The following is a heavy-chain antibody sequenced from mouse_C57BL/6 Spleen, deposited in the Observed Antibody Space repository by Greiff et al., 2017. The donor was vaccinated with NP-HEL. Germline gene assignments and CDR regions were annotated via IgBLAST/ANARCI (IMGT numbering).Heavy chain of an antibody. CDR2: IDPSDSYT. CDR3: ARSTLTGGFAY. CDR1: GYTFTSYW. D-gene: IGHD4-1*01. V-gene: IGHV1-50*01. Sequence: QVQLQQPGAELVKPGASVKLSCKASGYTFTSYWMQWVKQRPGQGLEWIGEIDPSDSYTHYNQKFKGKATLTVDTSSSTAYMQLSSLTSEDSAVYYCARSTLTGGFAYWGQGTLVTVSA. J-gene: IGHJ3*01.